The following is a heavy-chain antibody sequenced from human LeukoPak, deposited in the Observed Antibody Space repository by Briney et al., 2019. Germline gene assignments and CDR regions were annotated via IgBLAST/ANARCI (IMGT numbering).Heavy chain of an antibody. CDR1: GGSFSGYY. J-gene: IGHJ4*02. CDR2: INHSGST. Sequence: PSETLSLTGAVYGGSFSGYYWSWIRQPPGKGLEWIGEINHSGSTNYNPSLKSRVTISVDTSKNQFSLKLSSVTAADTAVYYCAREGGYYYDSSGYYRFDYWGQGTLVTVSS. D-gene: IGHD3-22*01. V-gene: IGHV4-34*01. CDR3: AREGGYYYDSSGYYRFDY.